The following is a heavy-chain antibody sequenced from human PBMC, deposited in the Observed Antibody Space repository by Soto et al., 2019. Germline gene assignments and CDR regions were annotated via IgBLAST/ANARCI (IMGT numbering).Heavy chain of an antibody. Sequence: SGGSLRLSCAAPDLLFSNTWMSWVRQAPGKGLEWVGRIKSKSDGGTTDYAAPVKGRFTISRDDSKATLYLQMDSLKTEDTAVYFCITVGSITTTGSPFDYWGQGTLVTVSS. D-gene: IGHD1-1*01. CDR3: ITVGSITTTGSPFDY. V-gene: IGHV3-15*07. J-gene: IGHJ4*02. CDR2: IKSKSDGGTT. CDR1: DLLFSNTW.